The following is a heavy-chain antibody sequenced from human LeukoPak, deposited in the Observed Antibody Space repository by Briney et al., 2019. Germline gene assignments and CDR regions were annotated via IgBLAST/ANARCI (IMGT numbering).Heavy chain of an antibody. J-gene: IGHJ6*02. CDR2: IIPIFGTA. CDR1: GGTFSSYA. D-gene: IGHD3-3*01. CDR3: ARERDFWSGYYNRMDV. V-gene: IGHV1-69*01. Sequence: SVKVSCKASGGTFSSYAISWVRQAPGQGLEWMGGIIPIFGTANYAQKFQGRVTITADESTSTAYMELSSLRSEDTAVYYCARERDFWSGYYNRMDVWAKGPRSPSP.